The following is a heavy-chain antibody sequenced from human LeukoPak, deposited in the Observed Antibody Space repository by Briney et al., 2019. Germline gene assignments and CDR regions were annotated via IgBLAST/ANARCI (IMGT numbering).Heavy chain of an antibody. V-gene: IGHV4-59*01. J-gene: IGHJ2*01. Sequence: PSETLSLTCTVSGGSISSYYWSWIRQPPGKGLEWLGYIYYSGSTNYNPSLKSRVTISVDTSKNQFSLKLSSVTAADTAVYYCATTAGYCSGGSCYPSYWYFDLWGRGTLVTVSS. CDR1: GGSISSYY. CDR2: IYYSGST. CDR3: ATTAGYCSGGSCYPSYWYFDL. D-gene: IGHD2-15*01.